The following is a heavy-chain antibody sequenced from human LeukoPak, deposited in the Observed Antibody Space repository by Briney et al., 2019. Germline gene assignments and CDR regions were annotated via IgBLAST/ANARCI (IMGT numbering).Heavy chain of an antibody. V-gene: IGHV3-23*01. CDR1: GFTFSSYA. CDR2: ISGSGGST. CDR3: AKAPVIAVAGLFDY. Sequence: PGGSLRLSCAASGFTFSSYAMSWVRQAPGKGLEWVSAISGSGGSTYYADSVKGRFTISRDNSKNTLYLQMSSLRAEDTAVYYCAKAPVIAVAGLFDYWGQGTLVTVSS. J-gene: IGHJ4*02. D-gene: IGHD6-19*01.